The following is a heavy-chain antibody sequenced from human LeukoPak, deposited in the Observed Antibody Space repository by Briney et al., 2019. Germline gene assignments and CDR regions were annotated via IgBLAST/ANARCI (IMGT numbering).Heavy chain of an antibody. V-gene: IGHV1-2*02. CDR2: INPNSGGT. Sequence: ASVTVSFKSSGYAFTVYYIHWVRQAPGQGHEWMGWINPNSGGTNYAQKFQGRVTMTRDTSISTAYMELSRLRSDDTAVYYCARGIVPIIDYWGQGTLVTVSS. CDR1: GYAFTVYY. CDR3: ARGIVPIIDY. D-gene: IGHD2-2*01. J-gene: IGHJ4*02.